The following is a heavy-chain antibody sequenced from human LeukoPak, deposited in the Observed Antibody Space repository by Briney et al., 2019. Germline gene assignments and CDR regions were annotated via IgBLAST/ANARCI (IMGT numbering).Heavy chain of an antibody. J-gene: IGHJ4*02. V-gene: IGHV3-48*03. Sequence: GGSLRLSCAASGFTFGSYEMNWVRQAPGKGLEWVSYISSSGSTIYYADSVKGRFTISRDNAKNSLYLQMNSLRAEDTAVYYCAREMYSYGTPWYYFDYWGQGTLVTVSS. CDR3: AREMYSYGTPWYYFDY. CDR1: GFTFGSYE. D-gene: IGHD5-18*01. CDR2: ISSSGSTI.